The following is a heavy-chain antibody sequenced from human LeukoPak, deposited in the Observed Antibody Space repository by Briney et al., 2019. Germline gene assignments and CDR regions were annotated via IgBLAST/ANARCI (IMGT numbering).Heavy chain of an antibody. CDR2: IIPILGIA. CDR1: GGTFSSYA. CDR3: ARSGIAAAGTAY. J-gene: IGHJ4*02. D-gene: IGHD6-13*01. V-gene: IGHV1-69*04. Sequence: ASVKVSCKASGGTFSSYAISWVRQAPGQGLEWMGRIIPILGIANYAQKFQGRVTITADKSTSTAYMELSSLRSEDTAVYYCARSGIAAAGTAYWGQGTLVTVSS.